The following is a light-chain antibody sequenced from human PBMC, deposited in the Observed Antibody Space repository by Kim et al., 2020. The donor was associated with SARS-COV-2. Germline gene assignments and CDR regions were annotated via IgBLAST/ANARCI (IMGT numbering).Light chain of an antibody. CDR3: QQRGNWPLT. V-gene: IGKV3-11*01. J-gene: IGKJ4*01. CDR2: DAS. Sequence: LSPGESATLSCRASQSVGTYLAWYQQKPGQAPRLLIYDASNRFTGIPARFSGGGSGTDFTLTISSLEPEDFAVYYCQQRGNWPLTFGGGTKVDIK. CDR1: QSVGTY.